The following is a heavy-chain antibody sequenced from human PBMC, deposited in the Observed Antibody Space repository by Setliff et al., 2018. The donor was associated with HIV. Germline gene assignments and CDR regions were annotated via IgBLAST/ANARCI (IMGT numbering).Heavy chain of an antibody. CDR2: IYYSGST. D-gene: IGHD3-22*01. V-gene: IGHV4-59*01. Sequence: SETLSLTCTVSGDSISSSYWSWIRQPPGKGLEWIGYIYYSGSTNYNPSLKCRVTISVDTSKNQFSLKLSSVTAADTAVYYCARARTPYYYDSSAYYFNFYYMDVWGKGTSVTVSS. CDR1: GDSISSSY. J-gene: IGHJ6*03. CDR3: ARARTPYYYDSSAYYFNFYYMDV.